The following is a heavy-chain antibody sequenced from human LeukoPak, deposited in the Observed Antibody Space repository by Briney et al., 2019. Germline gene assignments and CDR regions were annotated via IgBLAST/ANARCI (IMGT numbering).Heavy chain of an antibody. CDR1: GFTFSTYA. CDR3: AKLPREYCSSTSCPNWFDP. Sequence: GGSLRLSCAASGFTFSTYAMTWVRQAPGKGPEWVSAISGSGGSTYYADSVKGRFTISRDNSKNTLYLQMNSLRAEDTAVHYCAKLPREYCSSTSCPNWFDPWGQGTLVTVSS. D-gene: IGHD2-2*01. CDR2: ISGSGGST. J-gene: IGHJ5*02. V-gene: IGHV3-23*01.